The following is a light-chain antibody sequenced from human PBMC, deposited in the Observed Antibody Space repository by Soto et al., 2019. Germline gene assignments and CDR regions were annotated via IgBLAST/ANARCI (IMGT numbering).Light chain of an antibody. V-gene: IGLV1-44*01. Sequence: QLVLTQPPSASGTPGQRVTISCSGSSSNIGSNTVNWYQQVPGTAPKLLSYSNNQRPSGVPDRFSGSKSGTSASLAISGLQSEDEADYYCAAWDDSLHGVVFGGGTKVTVL. J-gene: IGLJ2*01. CDR3: AAWDDSLHGVV. CDR2: SNN. CDR1: SSNIGSNT.